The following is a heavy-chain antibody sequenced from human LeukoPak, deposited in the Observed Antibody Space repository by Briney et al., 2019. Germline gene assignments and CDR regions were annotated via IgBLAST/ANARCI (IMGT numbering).Heavy chain of an antibody. CDR1: GGSISSGGYS. V-gene: IGHV4-30-2*01. D-gene: IGHD1-14*01. J-gene: IGHJ5*02. CDR3: ARGYWFGP. CDR2: IYHSGST. Sequence: PSETLSLTCAVSGGSISSGGYSWSWIRQPPGKGLEWIGYIYHSGSTYYNPSLKSRVTISVDRSKNQFSLKLSSVTAADTAVYYCARGYWFGPWGQGTLVTVSS.